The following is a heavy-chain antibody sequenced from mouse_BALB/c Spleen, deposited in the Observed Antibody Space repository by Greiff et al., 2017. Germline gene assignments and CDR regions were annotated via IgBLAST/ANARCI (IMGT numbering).Heavy chain of an antibody. J-gene: IGHJ4*01. D-gene: IGHD2-1*01. CDR1: GFTFSSYT. Sequence: EVMLVESGGGLVQPGGSLKLSCAASGFTFSSYTMSWVRQTPEKRLEWVAYISNGGGSTYYPDTVKGRFTISRDNAKNTLYLQMSSLKSEDTAMYYCARHDYYYGNYKYAMDYWGQGTSVTVSS. CDR2: ISNGGGST. V-gene: IGHV5-12-2*01. CDR3: ARHDYYYGNYKYAMDY.